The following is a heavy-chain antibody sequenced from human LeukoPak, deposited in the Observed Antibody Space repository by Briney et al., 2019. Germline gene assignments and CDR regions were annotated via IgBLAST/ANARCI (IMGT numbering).Heavy chain of an antibody. V-gene: IGHV1-69*05. J-gene: IGHJ4*02. D-gene: IGHD3-3*01. CDR1: GGTFSSYA. CDR3: ARSGGDFWSGSFGYLDY. CDR2: IIPIFGTA. Sequence: ASVKVSCKASGGTFSSYAISWVRQAPGQGLEWMGGIIPIFGTANYAQKFQGRVTITTDESTSTAYMELSSLRSEDTAVYYCARSGGDFWSGSFGYLDYWGQGTLVTVSS.